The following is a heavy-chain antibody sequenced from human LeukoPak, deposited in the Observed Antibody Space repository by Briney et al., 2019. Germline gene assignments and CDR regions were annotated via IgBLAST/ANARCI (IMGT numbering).Heavy chain of an antibody. CDR3: AKGLLVGATC. V-gene: IGHV3-30*02. CDR2: IRYDGSNK. Sequence: GGALRLSCAASGFTFSSYGMHWVRQAPAKGLEWVAFIRYDGSNKYYADSVKGRFTISRDNSKNTLYLQMNSLRAEDTAVYYCAKGLLVGATCWGQGTLVTVSS. J-gene: IGHJ4*02. CDR1: GFTFSSYG. D-gene: IGHD1-26*01.